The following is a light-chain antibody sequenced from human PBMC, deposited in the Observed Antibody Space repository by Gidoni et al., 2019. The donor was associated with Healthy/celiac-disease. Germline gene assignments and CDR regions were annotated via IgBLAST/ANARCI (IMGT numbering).Light chain of an antibody. J-gene: IGLJ2*01. V-gene: IGLV1-40*01. CDR2: GNS. CDR1: SSNIGAGYD. CDR3: QSYDSSRVV. Sequence: QSVLTQPPSVSGAPGQRVTISCTGSSSNIGAGYDVHWYQQLPGTAPKPPIYGNSNRPSGVPDRFSGSKSGTSASLAITGLQAEDEADYYCQSYDSSRVVFGGGTKLTVL.